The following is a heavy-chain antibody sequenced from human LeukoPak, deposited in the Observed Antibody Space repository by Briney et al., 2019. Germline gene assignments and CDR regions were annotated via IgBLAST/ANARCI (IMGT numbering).Heavy chain of an antibody. D-gene: IGHD3-22*01. CDR3: ARHVVALGFDY. CDR1: GFTFSSFE. J-gene: IGHJ4*02. CDR2: ITTSSNYI. Sequence: PGGSLRLSCAASGFTFSSFEMNWVRQAPGKGLEWVSSITTSSNYIYYADSVKGRFTISRDNAKNSLYLQMNSLRAEDTAVYYCARHVVALGFDYWGQGTLVTVSS. V-gene: IGHV3-21*01.